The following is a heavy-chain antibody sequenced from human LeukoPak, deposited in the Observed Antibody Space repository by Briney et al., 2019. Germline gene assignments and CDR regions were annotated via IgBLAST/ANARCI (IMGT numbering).Heavy chain of an antibody. Sequence: GGSLRLSCAASGFTFSSYEMNWVRQAPGKGLEWVSYISSTGSTIYYADSVKGRFTISRDNAKNSLYLQMNSLRAEDTAVYYCARDDAYCGGDCPKFDYWGQGTLVTVSS. CDR2: ISSTGSTI. J-gene: IGHJ4*02. CDR3: ARDDAYCGGDCPKFDY. D-gene: IGHD2-21*02. V-gene: IGHV3-48*03. CDR1: GFTFSSYE.